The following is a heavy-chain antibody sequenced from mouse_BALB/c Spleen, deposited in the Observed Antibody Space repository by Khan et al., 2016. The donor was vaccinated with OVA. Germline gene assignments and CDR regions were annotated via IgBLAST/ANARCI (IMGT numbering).Heavy chain of an antibody. CDR2: LDPDDSET. CDR3: ARNPFAY. J-gene: IGHJ3*01. Sequence: QVQLQQPGTELVRPGTSVKLSCKASGYTFTNYWMNWIKQRPEQGLEWIGRLDPDDSETHYNQEFKDKAILTVDKSSRTAYMQLSSLTSEDSAVYYCARNPFAYWGQGTLVTVSA. CDR1: GYTFTNYW. V-gene: IGHV1-52*01.